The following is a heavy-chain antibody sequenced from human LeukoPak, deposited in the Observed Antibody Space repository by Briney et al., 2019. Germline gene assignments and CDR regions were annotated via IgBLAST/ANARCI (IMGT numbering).Heavy chain of an antibody. CDR3: ARDRGAVYDIHADY. Sequence: ASVKVSCKASGYTFTGYYMHWVRQAPGQGLEWMGWINPNSGGTNYAQKFQGRVTMTRDTSISTAYMELSRLRSDDTAVYYCARDRGAVYDIHADYWGQGTLVTVSS. V-gene: IGHV1-2*02. J-gene: IGHJ4*02. CDR1: GYTFTGYY. D-gene: IGHD3-9*01. CDR2: INPNSGGT.